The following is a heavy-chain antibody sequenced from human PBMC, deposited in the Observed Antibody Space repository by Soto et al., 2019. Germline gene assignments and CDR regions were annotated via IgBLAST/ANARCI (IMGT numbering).Heavy chain of an antibody. V-gene: IGHV4-59*01. J-gene: IGHJ4*02. Sequence: PSETLSLTCTVSGGSISRYYWSWIRQPPGKGLEWIGYIYYSGSTNYNPSLKSRVTISVDTSKNQFSLKLSSVTAADTAVYYCAMADTAMATYDYRGQGTLVTVSS. CDR3: AMADTAMATYDY. D-gene: IGHD5-18*01. CDR2: IYYSGST. CDR1: GGSISRYY.